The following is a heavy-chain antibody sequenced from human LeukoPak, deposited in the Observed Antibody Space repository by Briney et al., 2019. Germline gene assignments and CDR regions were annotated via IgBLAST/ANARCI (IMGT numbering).Heavy chain of an antibody. Sequence: GGSLRLSCAASGFTFSNYGVHWVRQAPGKGREWVAFIRHDGTNNYYADSVKGRFTISRDNSKNTLYLQLNSLRPEDTALYYCAKVRRANPDIGATLSSVDYWGEGTLVTVSS. J-gene: IGHJ4*02. V-gene: IGHV3-30*02. CDR1: GFTFSNYG. D-gene: IGHD5-12*01. CDR2: IRHDGTNN. CDR3: AKVRRANPDIGATLSSVDY.